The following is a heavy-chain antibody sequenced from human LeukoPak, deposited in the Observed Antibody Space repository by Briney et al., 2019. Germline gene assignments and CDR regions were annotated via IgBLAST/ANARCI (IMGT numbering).Heavy chain of an antibody. CDR2: ISFHGRDK. V-gene: IGHV3-30*04. D-gene: IGHD3-10*01. CDR1: GFTFSSYA. CDR3: ARVIGQNTLYGLDV. Sequence: GGSLRLSCAASGFTFSSYAMHWVRQAPGKGLEWVTVISFHGRDKYYADSVEGRFTISRDNSKNTVSLQMNSLRVADTAVYYCARVIGQNTLYGLDVWGQGTTVTVSS. J-gene: IGHJ6*02.